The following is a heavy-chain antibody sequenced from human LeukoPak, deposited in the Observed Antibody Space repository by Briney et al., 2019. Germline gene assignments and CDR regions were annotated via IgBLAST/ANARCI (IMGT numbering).Heavy chain of an antibody. CDR1: GFTFSSYS. D-gene: IGHD3-10*02. CDR3: AELGITMIGGV. CDR2: ISSSSSSI. Sequence: QPGGSLRLSCAASGFTFSSYSMSWVRQTPGKGLEWLSYISSSSSSIYYTDSVKGRFTISRDNAKNSLYLQMNSLRAEDTAVYYCAELGITMIGGVWGKGTTVTISS. J-gene: IGHJ6*04. V-gene: IGHV3-48*01.